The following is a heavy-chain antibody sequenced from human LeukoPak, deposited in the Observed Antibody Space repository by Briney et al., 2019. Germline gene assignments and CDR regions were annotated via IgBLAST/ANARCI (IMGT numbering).Heavy chain of an antibody. Sequence: GGSLRLSRAASGFAFSSYMNWVRQAPGKGLEWVSSISSTSSYIYYADSVKGRFTISRDNAKNSLYLQMNSLRADDTAVYYCARGVSGYYYFDYWGQGTLVTVAS. CDR3: ARGVSGYYYFDY. D-gene: IGHD3-22*01. CDR2: ISSTSSYI. V-gene: IGHV3-21*01. CDR1: GFAFSSY. J-gene: IGHJ4*02.